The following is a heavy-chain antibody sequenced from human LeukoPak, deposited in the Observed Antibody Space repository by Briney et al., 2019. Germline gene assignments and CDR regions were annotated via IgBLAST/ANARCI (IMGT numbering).Heavy chain of an antibody. J-gene: IGHJ6*02. CDR1: GFTVSSNY. CDR2: ISGSGGST. D-gene: IGHD2-21*01. V-gene: IGHV3-23*01. Sequence: GGSLRLSCAASGFTVSSNYMSWVRQAPGKGLEWVSTISGSGGSTYYADSVKGRFTISRDNSKNTLYLQMNSLRAEDTAVYYCAKPRSSRGVVEYYYYGMDVWGQGTTVTVSS. CDR3: AKPRSSRGVVEYYYYGMDV.